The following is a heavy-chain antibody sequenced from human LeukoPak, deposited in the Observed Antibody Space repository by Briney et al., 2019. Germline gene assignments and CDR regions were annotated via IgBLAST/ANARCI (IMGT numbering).Heavy chain of an antibody. CDR3: ARESKRYCSSTSCNDY. CDR1: GGTFSSYA. D-gene: IGHD2-2*01. CDR2: IIPIFGTA. V-gene: IGHV1-69*13. J-gene: IGHJ4*02. Sequence: ASVKVSCKASGGTFSSYAISWVRQAPGQGLWWMGGIIPIFGTANYAQKFQGRVTITADESTSTAYMELSSLRSEDTAVYYCARESKRYCSSTSCNDYWGQGTLVTVSS.